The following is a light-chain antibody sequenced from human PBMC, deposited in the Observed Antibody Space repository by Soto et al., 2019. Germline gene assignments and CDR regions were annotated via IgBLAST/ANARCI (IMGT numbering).Light chain of an antibody. Sequence: EIVLTQSPATLSLSPGERATLSCRASQSVSSYLAWYQHKPGQAPRLLIYDSSTRATGIPAMFSGSGAGTDLTLTISSLVPEDFAVYYVQQRRNRPLTFGGGTKGEIK. CDR2: DSS. V-gene: IGKV3-11*01. CDR1: QSVSSY. J-gene: IGKJ4*01. CDR3: QQRRNRPLT.